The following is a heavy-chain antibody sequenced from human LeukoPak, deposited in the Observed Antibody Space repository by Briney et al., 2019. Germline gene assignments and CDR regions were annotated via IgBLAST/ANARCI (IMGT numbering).Heavy chain of an antibody. D-gene: IGHD6-13*01. V-gene: IGHV3-33*08. CDR1: GFTFSSYG. CDR2: IWYGGSNK. J-gene: IGHJ4*02. CDR3: ARVYTTSSSWYGDFGY. Sequence: PGGSLGLSCAASGFTFSSYGMHWVRQAPGKGLEWVAVIWYGGSNKYYANSVKGRFTISRDNSKNTLYLQMTSLRAEDMAVYYCARVYTTSSSWYGDFGYWGQGTLVTVSS.